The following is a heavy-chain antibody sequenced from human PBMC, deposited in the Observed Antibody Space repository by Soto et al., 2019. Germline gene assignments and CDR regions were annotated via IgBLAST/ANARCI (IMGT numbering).Heavy chain of an antibody. CDR2: IYHSGST. Sequence: PSETLSLTCAVSGGSISSSNWWSWVRQPPGKGLEWIGEIYHSGSTNYNPSLKSRVTISVDKSRNQFSLKLSSVTAADTAVYYCARLTGGRRXYDILTGLKYYYYGMDVWGQGTTVTVSS. CDR1: GGSISSSNW. J-gene: IGHJ6*02. CDR3: ARLTGGRRXYDILTGLKYYYYGMDV. V-gene: IGHV4-4*02. D-gene: IGHD3-9*01.